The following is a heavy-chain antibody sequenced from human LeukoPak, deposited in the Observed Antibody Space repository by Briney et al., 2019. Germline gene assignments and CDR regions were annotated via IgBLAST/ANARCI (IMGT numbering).Heavy chain of an antibody. CDR3: ARAVDGSSGYYRIDY. Sequence: SETLSLTCTVSGGSMSSYYWSWIRQPPGRGLEWIGYISYSGSTNYNPSLKSRVTISVDTSKNQFSLKLSSVTAADTAVYYCARAVDGSSGYYRIDYWGQGTLVTVSS. CDR2: ISYSGST. D-gene: IGHD3-22*01. V-gene: IGHV4-59*01. CDR1: GGSMSSYY. J-gene: IGHJ4*02.